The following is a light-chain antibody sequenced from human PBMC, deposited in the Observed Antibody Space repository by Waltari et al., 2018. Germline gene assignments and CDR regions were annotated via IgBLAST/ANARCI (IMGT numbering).Light chain of an antibody. V-gene: IGKV3-11*01. CDR2: DAS. CDR1: QSVSSY. CDR3: QQRSNWPSYT. Sequence: ENVLTQSPATLSLSPGERATLSCRASQSVSSYVAWYQQKPGQAPRLLIYDASNRATGIPARFSGSGSGTDFTLTISSLEPEDFAVYYCQQRSNWPSYTFGQGTKLEI. J-gene: IGKJ2*01.